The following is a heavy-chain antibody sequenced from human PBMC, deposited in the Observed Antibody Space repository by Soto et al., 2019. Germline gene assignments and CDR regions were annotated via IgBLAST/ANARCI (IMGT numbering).Heavy chain of an antibody. V-gene: IGHV5-10-1*01. Sequence: ISCKGSGYSFTSYWISWVRQMPGKGLEWMGRIDPSDSYTNYSPSFQGHVTISADKSISTAYLQWSSLKASDTAMYYCARHRYCSSTSCYGGMDVWGQGTTVTVSS. J-gene: IGHJ6*02. CDR1: GYSFTSYW. D-gene: IGHD2-2*01. CDR2: IDPSDSYT. CDR3: ARHRYCSSTSCYGGMDV.